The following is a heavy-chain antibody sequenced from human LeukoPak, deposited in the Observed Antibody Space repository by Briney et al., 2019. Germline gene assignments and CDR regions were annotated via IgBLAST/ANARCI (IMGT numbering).Heavy chain of an antibody. Sequence: GGSLRLSCAASGFTFSSYGMHWVRQAPGKGLEWVAVISYDGSNKYYADSVKGRFTISGDNSKNTLYLQMNSLRAEDTAVYYCAPMVRGVMVDYWGQGTLVTVSS. J-gene: IGHJ4*02. CDR3: APMVRGVMVDY. CDR1: GFTFSSYG. D-gene: IGHD3-10*01. V-gene: IGHV3-30*03. CDR2: ISYDGSNK.